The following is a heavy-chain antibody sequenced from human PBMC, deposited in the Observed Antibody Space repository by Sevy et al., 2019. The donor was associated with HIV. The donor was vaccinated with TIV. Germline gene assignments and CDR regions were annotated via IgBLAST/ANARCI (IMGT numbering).Heavy chain of an antibody. Sequence: GGSLRLSCAASGFTFSSYAMSWVRQAPGKGLEWVSAISGSGGSTYYAHSVKGRFTISRDNSKNTLYLQMNSLRAEDTAVYYCAQRRGQQLGLFDPWGQGTLVTVSS. CDR3: AQRRGQQLGLFDP. V-gene: IGHV3-23*01. CDR2: ISGSGGST. CDR1: GFTFSSYA. D-gene: IGHD6-13*01. J-gene: IGHJ5*02.